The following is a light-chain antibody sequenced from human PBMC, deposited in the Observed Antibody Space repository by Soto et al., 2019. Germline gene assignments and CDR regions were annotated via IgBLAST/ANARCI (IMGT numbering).Light chain of an antibody. Sequence: DIQMTQSPSSLSASVGDRVTLTCRASQSISSYLHWYQQKPGKAPKLLIYAASSLQSGVPSRFSGSGSGTDFTLTISSLQPEDFATYYCQQSYSTSFGQGTRLEIK. V-gene: IGKV1-39*01. J-gene: IGKJ5*01. CDR2: AAS. CDR3: QQSYSTS. CDR1: QSISSY.